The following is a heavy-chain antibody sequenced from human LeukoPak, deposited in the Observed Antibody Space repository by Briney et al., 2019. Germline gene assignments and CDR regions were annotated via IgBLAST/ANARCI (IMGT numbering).Heavy chain of an antibody. D-gene: IGHD3-3*01. CDR1: GFSFSSYW. Sequence: GGSLRLSGAASGFSFSSYWMSWVRQAPGKGREWVANINPDGSNMLYVDSVKGRFTISRDNAKNSLYLQMNNLRAEDTAVYFCVSGFLQWLYWGQGTLVTVSS. CDR2: INPDGSNM. J-gene: IGHJ4*02. V-gene: IGHV3-7*01. CDR3: VSGFLQWLY.